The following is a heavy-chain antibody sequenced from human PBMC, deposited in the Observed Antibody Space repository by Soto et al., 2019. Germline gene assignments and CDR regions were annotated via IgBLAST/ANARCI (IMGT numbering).Heavy chain of an antibody. D-gene: IGHD2-21*02. V-gene: IGHV1-46*01. CDR1: GDTFTDYY. CDR2: VNPSGGHT. J-gene: IGHJ4*02. CDR3: ARGGHVVVVTAALDY. Sequence: QVQLMQSGAEVKKPGASVKVSYKASGDTFTDYYIHWVRQAPGQGLEWMGTVNPSGGHTTYAQHFLGRVTMTRDTYTSTLYMELTSLTSDDTAIYYCARGGHVVVVTAALDYWGQGTLVTVSS.